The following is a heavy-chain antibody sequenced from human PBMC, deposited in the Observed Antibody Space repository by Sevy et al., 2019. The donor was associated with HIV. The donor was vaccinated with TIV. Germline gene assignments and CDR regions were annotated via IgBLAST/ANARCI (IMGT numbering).Heavy chain of an antibody. V-gene: IGHV1-2*02. D-gene: IGHD6-19*01. J-gene: IGHJ4*02. CDR1: GYTFTGYY. CDR3: ARSGDRIAVAGTDY. CDR2: INPNSGGT. Sequence: ASVKVSCKASGYTFTGYYMHWVRQAPGQGLEWMGWINPNSGGTNYAQKFQGRVTMTRDTSISTAYMELSRLRSDDTALYYCARSGDRIAVAGTDYWGQGTLVTVSS.